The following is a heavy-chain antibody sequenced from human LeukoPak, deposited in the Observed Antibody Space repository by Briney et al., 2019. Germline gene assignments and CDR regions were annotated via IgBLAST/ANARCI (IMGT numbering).Heavy chain of an antibody. CDR1: GFTFSSYW. J-gene: IGHJ4*02. CDR2: IKQDGSEK. Sequence: QPGGSLRLSCAASGFTFSSYWMSWVRQAPGKGLEWVANIKQDGSEKYYVDSVKGRLTISRDNAKNSLYLQMNSLRAEDTAVYYCARVAYYGSGSLPFDYWGQGTLVTVSS. V-gene: IGHV3-7*01. CDR3: ARVAYYGSGSLPFDY. D-gene: IGHD3-10*01.